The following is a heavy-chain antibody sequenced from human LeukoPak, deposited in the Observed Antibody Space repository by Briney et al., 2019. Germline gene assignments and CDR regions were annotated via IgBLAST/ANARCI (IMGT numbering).Heavy chain of an antibody. CDR1: GFTFSSYT. CDR2: ISSNGGST. D-gene: IGHD1-26*01. J-gene: IGHJ4*02. V-gene: IGHV3-64D*09. Sequence: GGSLRLSCSASGFTFSSYTMHWVRQAPGKGLEYVSAISSNGGSTYYADSVKGRFTISRDNSKNTLYLQMSSLRAADTAVYYCVNAPQWELLYYWGQGTLVTVSS. CDR3: VNAPQWELLYY.